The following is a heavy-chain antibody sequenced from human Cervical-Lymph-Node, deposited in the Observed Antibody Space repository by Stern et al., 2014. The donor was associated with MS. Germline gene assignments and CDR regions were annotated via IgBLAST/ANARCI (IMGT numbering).Heavy chain of an antibody. Sequence: VQLVQSGGGVVQPGRSLGLSCAASGFTFSSYGMHWVRQAPGKGLAWVAVIWYDGSNKYYADSVKGRFTISRDNSKNTLYLQMNSLRAEDTAVYYCARDSYSSSWYNYFDYWGQGTLVTVSS. CDR2: IWYDGSNK. J-gene: IGHJ4*02. D-gene: IGHD6-13*01. CDR1: GFTFSSYG. CDR3: ARDSYSSSWYNYFDY. V-gene: IGHV3-33*01.